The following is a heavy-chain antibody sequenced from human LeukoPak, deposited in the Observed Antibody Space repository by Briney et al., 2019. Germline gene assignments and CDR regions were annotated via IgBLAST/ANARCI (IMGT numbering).Heavy chain of an antibody. D-gene: IGHD2-2*01. CDR3: TTEIVVVPAAVSWFDP. V-gene: IGHV3-15*04. J-gene: IGHJ5*02. CDR2: IESKTDGGTT. Sequence: PGGSLRLSCAASGFTFSNAWMSWVRQAPGKGLEWVGRIESKTDGGTTDYAAPVKGRFTISRDDSKNTLYLQMNSLKTEDTAVYYCTTEIVVVPAAVSWFDPWGQGTLVTVSS. CDR1: GFTFSNAW.